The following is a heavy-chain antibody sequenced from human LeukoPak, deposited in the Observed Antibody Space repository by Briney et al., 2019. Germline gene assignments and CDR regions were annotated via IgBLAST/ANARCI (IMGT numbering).Heavy chain of an antibody. Sequence: SETLSLTCAVYGGSFSGYYWSWIRQPPGKGLEWIGEINHSGSTNYNPSLKSRVTISVDTSKNQFSLKLSSVTAADTAVYYCAGEVSSWYMRFYYYYYMDVWGKGTTVTVSS. J-gene: IGHJ6*03. V-gene: IGHV4-34*01. CDR3: AGEVSSWYMRFYYYYYMDV. D-gene: IGHD6-13*01. CDR1: GGSFSGYY. CDR2: INHSGST.